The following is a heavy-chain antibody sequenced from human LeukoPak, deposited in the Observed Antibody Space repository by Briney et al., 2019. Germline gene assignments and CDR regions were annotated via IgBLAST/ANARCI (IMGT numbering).Heavy chain of an antibody. J-gene: IGHJ4*02. CDR3: ARGPLRYSSSWSYFDY. Sequence: NSDGSTTSYADSVKGRFTISRDNSKNTLYLQMNSLRAEDTAVYYCARGPLRYSSSWSYFDYWGQGTLVTVSS. V-gene: IGHV3-74*01. CDR2: NSDGSTT. D-gene: IGHD6-13*01.